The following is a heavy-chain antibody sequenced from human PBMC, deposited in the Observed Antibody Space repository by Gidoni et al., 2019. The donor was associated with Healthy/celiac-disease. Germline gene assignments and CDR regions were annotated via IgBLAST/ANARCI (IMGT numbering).Heavy chain of an antibody. CDR1: GVTFSSYP. V-gene: IGHV1-69*01. CDR2: IIPIFGTA. D-gene: IGHD6-6*01. J-gene: IGHJ6*02. Sequence: QVQLVQSGAEVKKPGSSVKVSCKASGVTFSSYPISRVLQAPGQGLEWMGGIIPIFGTANYAQKFQGRVTITADESTSTAYMELSSLRSEDTAVYYCAREGNSVLIAARPSYSYGMDVWGQGTTVTVSS. CDR3: AREGNSVLIAARPSYSYGMDV.